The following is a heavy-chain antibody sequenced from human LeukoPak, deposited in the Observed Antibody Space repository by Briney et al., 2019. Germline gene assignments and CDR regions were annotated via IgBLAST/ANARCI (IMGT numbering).Heavy chain of an antibody. CDR3: ARSRRITMIVAVSNWFDP. V-gene: IGHV1-2*06. CDR1: GYTFTGYY. Sequence: ASVKVSCKASGYTFTGYYMHWVRQAPGQGLEWMGRINPNSGGTNYAQKFQGRVTTTRDTSISTAYMELSRLRSDDTAVYYCARSRRITMIVAVSNWFDPWGQGTLVTVSS. J-gene: IGHJ5*02. CDR2: INPNSGGT. D-gene: IGHD3-22*01.